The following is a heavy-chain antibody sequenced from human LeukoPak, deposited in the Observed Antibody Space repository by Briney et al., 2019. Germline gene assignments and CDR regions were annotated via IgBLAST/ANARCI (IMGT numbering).Heavy chain of an antibody. CDR1: GGSISSGDYY. CDR2: IYYSGST. V-gene: IGHV4-30-4*01. CDR3: AREDYYDSSGYDY. Sequence: SQTLSLTCTVSGGSISSGDYYWSWIRQPPGKGLEWIGYIYYSGSTYYNPPLKSRVTISVDTSKNQFSLKLSSVTAADTAVYYCAREDYYDSSGYDYWGQGTLVTVSS. D-gene: IGHD3-22*01. J-gene: IGHJ4*02.